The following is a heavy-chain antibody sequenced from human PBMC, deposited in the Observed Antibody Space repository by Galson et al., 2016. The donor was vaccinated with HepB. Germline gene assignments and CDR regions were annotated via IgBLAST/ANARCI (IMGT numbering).Heavy chain of an antibody. J-gene: IGHJ4*02. CDR1: GFTFRSYT. D-gene: IGHD2-8*01. V-gene: IGHV3-21*01. CDR3: AVLIASNGHLDS. Sequence: SLRLSCAASGFTFRSYTMNWVRQAPGKGLECVASISGSGTDLYYVDSVKGRFTISRDNAKNSLSLQMSSLRPEDTAIYYCAVLIASNGHLDSWGPGSLVTVSS. CDR2: ISGSGTDL.